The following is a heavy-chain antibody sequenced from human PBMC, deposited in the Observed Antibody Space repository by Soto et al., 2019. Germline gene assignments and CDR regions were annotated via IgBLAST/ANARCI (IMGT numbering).Heavy chain of an antibody. Sequence: ESLKISCQGSGYRFTSYWIGWVRQMPGKGLEWMGIIYPSDSETIHSPSFQGQVTISADKSISTAYLQWRSLKASDTAIYYCARHSRYCGGGSCYPNWFDPWGQGTLVTVSS. J-gene: IGHJ5*02. D-gene: IGHD2-15*01. CDR3: ARHSRYCGGGSCYPNWFDP. V-gene: IGHV5-51*01. CDR2: IYPSDSET. CDR1: GYRFTSYW.